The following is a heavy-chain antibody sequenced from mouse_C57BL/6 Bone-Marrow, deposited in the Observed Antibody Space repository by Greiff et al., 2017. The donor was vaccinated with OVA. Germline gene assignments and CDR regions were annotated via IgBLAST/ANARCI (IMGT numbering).Heavy chain of an antibody. CDR2: ISSGGSYT. V-gene: IGHV5-6*01. Sequence: EVMLVESGGDLVKPGGSLKLSCAASGFTFSSYGMSWVRQTPDKRLEWVATISSGGSYTYYPDSVKGRFTISRDNAKNTLYLQMSSLKSEDTAMYYCARKGWLPFAYWGQGTLVTVSA. J-gene: IGHJ3*01. CDR1: GFTFSSYG. CDR3: ARKGWLPFAY. D-gene: IGHD2-3*01.